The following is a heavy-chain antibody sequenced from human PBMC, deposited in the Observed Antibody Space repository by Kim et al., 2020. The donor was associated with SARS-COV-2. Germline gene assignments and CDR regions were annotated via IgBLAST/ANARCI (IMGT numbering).Heavy chain of an antibody. D-gene: IGHD2-21*01. CDR3: ARDISILWWFIVVVIAIVGWRRELNWFDP. J-gene: IGHJ5*02. CDR2: ISSSGSTI. CDR1: GFTFSDYY. Sequence: GGSLRLSCAASGFTFSDYYMSWIRQAPGKGLEWVSYISSSGSTIYYADSVKGRFTISRDNAKNSLYLQMNSLRAEDTAVYYCARDISILWWFIVVVIAIVGWRRELNWFDPWGQGTLVTVSS. V-gene: IGHV3-11*01.